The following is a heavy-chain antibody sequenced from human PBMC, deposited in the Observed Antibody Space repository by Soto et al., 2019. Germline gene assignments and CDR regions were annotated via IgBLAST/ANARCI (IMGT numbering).Heavy chain of an antibody. J-gene: IGHJ4*02. D-gene: IGHD3-9*01. CDR3: ARRRYADWAFDY. Sequence: QVQLQETGPGLVKPSETLSLTCFVSGGSISGYYGSWVRQPPGKGLEWIGYIYYSGSTTYNSSLRGRVTMSVDTSKNKFSLELSSVTAAATAVYYCARRRYADWAFDYWGQGALVTVSS. V-gene: IGHV4-59*08. CDR2: IYYSGST. CDR1: GGSISGYY.